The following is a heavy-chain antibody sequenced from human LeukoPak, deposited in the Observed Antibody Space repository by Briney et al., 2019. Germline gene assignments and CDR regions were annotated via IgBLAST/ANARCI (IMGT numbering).Heavy chain of an antibody. CDR2: IHYSGGT. J-gene: IGHJ3*01. D-gene: IGHD2/OR15-2a*01. V-gene: IGHV4-59*13. CDR3: ARLGTTFDAFDL. Sequence: IPSETLSLTCTVSGGSISSYYWSWIRQPPGKGLELMGCIHYSGGTNYNPSLRSRLTISIDSSKNQFSLTLNSATAADTAVYYCARLGTTFDAFDLWGQGTMITVSS. CDR1: GGSISSYY.